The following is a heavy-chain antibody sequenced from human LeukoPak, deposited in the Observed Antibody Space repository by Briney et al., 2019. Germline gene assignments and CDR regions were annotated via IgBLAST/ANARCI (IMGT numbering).Heavy chain of an antibody. V-gene: IGHV4-31*03. Sequence: SETLSLTCTVSGGSISSGGYYWRWIRQHPGKGLEWIGYIYYSGSTYYNPSLKSRVTISVDTSKNQFSLKLSSVTAADTAVYYCARDYSGGHYYDSSGYHWFDPWGQGTLVTVSS. D-gene: IGHD3-22*01. CDR3: ARDYSGGHYYDSSGYHWFDP. CDR2: IYYSGST. J-gene: IGHJ5*02. CDR1: GGSISSGGYY.